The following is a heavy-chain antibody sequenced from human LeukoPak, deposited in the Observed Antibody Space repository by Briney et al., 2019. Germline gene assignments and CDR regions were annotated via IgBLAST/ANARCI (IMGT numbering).Heavy chain of an antibody. Sequence: KTSETLSLTCTVSGGSISSYYWSWIRQPPGKGLEWIGYIYYSGSTNYNPSLKSRVTISVDTSKNQFSLKLSSVTAADTAVYYCARGFVDDVSGAIYHDYWGQGTLVTVSS. CDR2: IYYSGST. CDR1: GGSISSYY. J-gene: IGHJ4*02. D-gene: IGHD3/OR15-3a*01. CDR3: ARGFVDDVSGAIYHDY. V-gene: IGHV4-59*01.